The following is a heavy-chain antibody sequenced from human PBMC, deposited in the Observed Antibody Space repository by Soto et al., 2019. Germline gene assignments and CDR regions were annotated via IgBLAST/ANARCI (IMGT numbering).Heavy chain of an antibody. CDR3: ARGAAPGY. CDR2: INHSGST. CDR1: GGCLSVYY. V-gene: IGHV4-34*01. J-gene: IGHJ4*02. D-gene: IGHD6-6*01. Sequence: SETLSLTCALCGGCLSVYYWSWIRHPPGKGLDWIGEINHSGSTNYNPSLKSRVTISVDTSKNQFSLKLSSVTAADTAVYYCARGAAPGYSGQGPLVTVSS.